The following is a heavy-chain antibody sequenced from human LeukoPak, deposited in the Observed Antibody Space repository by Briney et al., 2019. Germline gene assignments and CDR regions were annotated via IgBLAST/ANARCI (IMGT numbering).Heavy chain of an antibody. Sequence: GASVKVSCKASGFTFADFGITWVRQAPGQGLEWMGWISVYNGNTNYAQNLQGRVTLTTDTSTSKTYMELRSLRYDDTALYYCARPSNNSSYYMVHWGQGTLVTVSS. V-gene: IGHV1-18*01. CDR2: ISVYNGNT. CDR1: GFTFADFG. J-gene: IGHJ4*02. CDR3: ARPSNNSSYYMVH. D-gene: IGHD5-12*01.